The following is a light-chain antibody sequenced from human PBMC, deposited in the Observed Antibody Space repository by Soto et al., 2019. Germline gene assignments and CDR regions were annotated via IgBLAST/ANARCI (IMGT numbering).Light chain of an antibody. V-gene: IGKV1-5*03. J-gene: IGKJ2*01. CDR3: QQYHSYSYT. CDR1: QSISSW. Sequence: DIQMTQSPSTLSASVGDRVTITCRASQSISSWLAWYQQKPGKAPKLLIYKASDLESGVPSRFSGSGSGTEFALTISSLQPDDFATFYCQQYHSYSYTFGQGTKLEIK. CDR2: KAS.